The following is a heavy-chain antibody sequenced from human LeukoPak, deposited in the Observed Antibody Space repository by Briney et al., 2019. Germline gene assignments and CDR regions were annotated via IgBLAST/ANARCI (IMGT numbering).Heavy chain of an antibody. CDR1: GGSISSNSYY. J-gene: IGHJ6*03. Sequence: PSETLSLTCAVSGGSISSNSYYWGWIRQPPGKGLEWIGSIYSGSTYYNPSLKSQVTISVDTSKNQFSLKLSSVTAAGTAVYYCARVPYYYYYYMDVWGKGTTVTVSS. CDR3: ARVPYYYYYYMDV. CDR2: IYSGST. V-gene: IGHV4-39*01.